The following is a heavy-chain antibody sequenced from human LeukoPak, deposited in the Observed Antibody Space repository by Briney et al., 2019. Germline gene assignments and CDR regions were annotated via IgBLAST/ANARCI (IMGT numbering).Heavy chain of an antibody. Sequence: GASVKVSCKASGYTFTGYYMHWVRQAPGQGLEWMGWINPNSGGTNYAQKFQGRVTMTRDTSISTAYMELSRLRSDDTAVYYCARAGPGYCSGGSCYFDYWGQGTLVTVSS. V-gene: IGHV1-2*02. D-gene: IGHD2-15*01. CDR1: GYTFTGYY. CDR2: INPNSGGT. CDR3: ARAGPGYCSGGSCYFDY. J-gene: IGHJ4*02.